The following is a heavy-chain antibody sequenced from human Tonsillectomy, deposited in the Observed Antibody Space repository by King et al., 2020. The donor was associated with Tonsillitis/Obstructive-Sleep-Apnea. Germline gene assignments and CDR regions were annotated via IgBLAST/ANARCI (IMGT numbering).Heavy chain of an antibody. CDR2: IYYSGST. D-gene: IGHD6-19*01. CDR1: GGSISSSSYY. CDR3: ARRSSMAVAGSRDWFDP. J-gene: IGHJ5*02. Sequence: QLQESGPGLVKPSETLSLTCTVSGGSISSSSYYWGWIRQPPGKGLEWIGSIYYSGSTYYNPSLKSRVTISVDTSKNQFSLKLSSVTAADTAVYYCARRSSMAVAGSRDWFDPWGQGTLVTVSS. V-gene: IGHV4-39*01.